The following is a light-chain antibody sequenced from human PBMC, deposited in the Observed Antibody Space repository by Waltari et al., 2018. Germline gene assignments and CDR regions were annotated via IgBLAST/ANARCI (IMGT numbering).Light chain of an antibody. Sequence: IQMTQSPSPLSASVGDRVTITCRASQSISNWLAWYQQKPGKAPKLMIYKASTLESGVPSRFSGSGSGTEFTLTISSLQPDDFATYYCQQYNSYSLLTFGGGTKVEIK. CDR3: QQYNSYSLLT. CDR1: QSISNW. CDR2: KAS. V-gene: IGKV1-5*03. J-gene: IGKJ4*01.